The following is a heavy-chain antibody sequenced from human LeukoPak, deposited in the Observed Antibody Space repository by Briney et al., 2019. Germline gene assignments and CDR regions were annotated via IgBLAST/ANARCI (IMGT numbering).Heavy chain of an antibody. Sequence: QAGGSMRLSCAASGFTFSSYAMSWVRQAPGKGLEWVSGISGSGGSTYYADSVKGRFTISRDNSKNTLYLQMNSLRAEDTAVYYCGKDDDSSAWFASDYWGQGTLVTVSS. V-gene: IGHV3-23*01. CDR1: GFTFSSYA. D-gene: IGHD6-19*01. J-gene: IGHJ4*02. CDR2: ISGSGGST. CDR3: GKDDDSSAWFASDY.